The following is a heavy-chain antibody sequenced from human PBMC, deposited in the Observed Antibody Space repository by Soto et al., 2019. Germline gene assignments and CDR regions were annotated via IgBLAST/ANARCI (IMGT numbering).Heavy chain of an antibody. Sequence: QVQLVESGGGVVQPGRYLRLSCAASGFTFSSYAMHWVRQAPGKGLEWVAVISYDGSNKYYADSVKGRFTLSRDNSKNTLYLQMNSLRAEDTAVYYCARTPAVAGTFYYYDYGRDVWGQGTTVTVS. CDR1: GFTFSSYA. V-gene: IGHV3-30-3*01. CDR3: ARTPAVAGTFYYYDYGRDV. D-gene: IGHD6-19*01. J-gene: IGHJ6*02. CDR2: ISYDGSNK.